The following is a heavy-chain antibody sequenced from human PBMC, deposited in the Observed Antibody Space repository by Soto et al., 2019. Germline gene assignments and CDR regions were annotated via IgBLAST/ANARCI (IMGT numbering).Heavy chain of an antibody. D-gene: IGHD6-13*01. CDR2: IYNTGST. J-gene: IGHJ5*02. V-gene: IGHV4-31*03. Sequence: PSETLSLTCTVSCGFISSGAYYWSWIRQHPGKGLEWIGYIYNTGSTDYSPSLKSRLTMSVDTAKNQFSLKLTSVTAADAAVYLHERTRRYSGIWFWFDPFGLRNPVTVS. CDR3: ERTRRYSGIWFWFDP. CDR1: CGFISSGAYY.